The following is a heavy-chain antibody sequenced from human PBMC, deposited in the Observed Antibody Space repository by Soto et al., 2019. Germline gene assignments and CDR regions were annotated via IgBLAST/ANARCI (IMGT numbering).Heavy chain of an antibody. CDR2: FDLENGET. CDR1: GYTLTELS. D-gene: IGHD3-10*01. Sequence: ASVKVSWKVSGYTLTELSIHWARQAPGEGLEWMGGFDLENGETIYAQRFQGRVTMTEESSADTPYMELSSLRSEDTAVYYCAIEVRRSKQSAHRGQGTLVTV. J-gene: IGHJ4*02. CDR3: AIEVRRSKQSAH. V-gene: IGHV1-24*01.